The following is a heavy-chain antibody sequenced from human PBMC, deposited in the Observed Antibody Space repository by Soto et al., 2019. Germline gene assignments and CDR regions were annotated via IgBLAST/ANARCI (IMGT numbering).Heavy chain of an antibody. D-gene: IGHD3-16*01. J-gene: IGHJ4*02. Sequence: QVQLVQSGPEVKKPGASVRVSCKASGYTFTSYGISWVRQAPGQGPEWMGWISNYNANTYYAQKFQGRVTLTRDTSTSTSYMALRSLRSDDTAVYYCARSPQYYADTDYYFDDWGQGTLVTVSS. V-gene: IGHV1-18*01. CDR3: ARSPQYYADTDYYFDD. CDR1: GYTFTSYG. CDR2: ISNYNANT.